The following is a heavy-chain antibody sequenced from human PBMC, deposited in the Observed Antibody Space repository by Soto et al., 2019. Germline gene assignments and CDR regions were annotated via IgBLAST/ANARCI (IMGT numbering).Heavy chain of an antibody. J-gene: IGHJ4*02. CDR3: ARDWSSSDWFPHIDY. D-gene: IGHD6-19*01. Sequence: EVQLVESGGGLVKPGGSLRLSCAASGFTFRSYSMNWVRQAPGKGLEWVSSISGSSSFIYYADSVKGRFPISRDNAKNSLSVQMNSLRAEDTAVYYCARDWSSSDWFPHIDYWGQGTLVTVSS. CDR1: GFTFRSYS. V-gene: IGHV3-21*06. CDR2: ISGSSSFI.